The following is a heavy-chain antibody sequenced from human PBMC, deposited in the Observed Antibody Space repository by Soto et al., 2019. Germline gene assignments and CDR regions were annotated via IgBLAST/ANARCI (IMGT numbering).Heavy chain of an antibody. CDR1: GGSISSSSYY. CDR2: IYYSGST. CDR3: ARHDDNWNDGSDNWFDP. Sequence: QLQLQESGPGLVKPSETLSLTCTVSGGSISSSSYYWGWIRQPPGKGLEWIGSIYYSGSTYYNPSLKSRVTISVDTSKNQFSLKLSSVTAADTAVYYCARHDDNWNDGSDNWFDPWGQGTLVTVSS. V-gene: IGHV4-39*01. D-gene: IGHD1-1*01. J-gene: IGHJ5*02.